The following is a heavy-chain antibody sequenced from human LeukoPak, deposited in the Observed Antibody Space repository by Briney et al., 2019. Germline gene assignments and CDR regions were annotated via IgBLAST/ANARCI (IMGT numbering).Heavy chain of an antibody. V-gene: IGHV4-59*01. Sequence: PSETLSLTCTVSGGSISSFFWSWIRQPPGTGLEWIGSMHYSGDTKYNPSLKSRVSLSIDTSKQQFSLRLSSVTAAGTAVYYCARDLELERNRWNYFESWGQGTLVTVSS. J-gene: IGHJ4*02. CDR2: MHYSGDT. CDR1: GGSISSFF. CDR3: ARDLELERNRWNYFES. D-gene: IGHD1-1*01.